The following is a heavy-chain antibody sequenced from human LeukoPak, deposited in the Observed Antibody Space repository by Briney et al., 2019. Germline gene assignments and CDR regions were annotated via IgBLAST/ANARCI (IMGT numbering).Heavy chain of an antibody. D-gene: IGHD2-15*01. Sequence: PGGSLRLSCAAPGFTFDDYAMHWVRQAPGKGLEWVSGISWNSGSIGYADSVKGRFTISRDNAKNSLYLQMNSLRAEDTALYYCAKDISSWEVFDYWGQGTLVSVSS. V-gene: IGHV3-9*01. J-gene: IGHJ4*02. CDR3: AKDISSWEVFDY. CDR2: ISWNSGSI. CDR1: GFTFDDYA.